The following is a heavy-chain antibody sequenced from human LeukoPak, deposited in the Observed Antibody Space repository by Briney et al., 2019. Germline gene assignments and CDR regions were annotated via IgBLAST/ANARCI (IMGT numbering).Heavy chain of an antibody. CDR1: GDSISSSKW. CDR3: ARRASWYYFDY. CDR2: IYHSGGT. Sequence: SGTLSLTCVVSGDSISSSKWWSWVRQPPGKGLEWIGEIYHSGGTNYNPSLKRRVTILVDKSKNQFSLNLSSVTVADTAVYYCARRASWYYFDYWGQGTLVTVSS. J-gene: IGHJ4*02. D-gene: IGHD1-1*01. V-gene: IGHV4-4*02.